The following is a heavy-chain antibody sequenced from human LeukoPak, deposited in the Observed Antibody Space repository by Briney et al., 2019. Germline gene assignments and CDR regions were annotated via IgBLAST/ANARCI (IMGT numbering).Heavy chain of an antibody. CDR3: ARGAGEYSSGWPDAFDI. CDR1: GGSISSYY. CDR2: IYYSGST. V-gene: IGHV4-59*01. Sequence: SETLSLTCTVSGGSISSYYWSWIRQPPGKGLEWIGYIYYSGSTNYNPSLKSRVTISVDTSKNQFSLKLSSVTAADTAVYYCARGAGEYSSGWPDAFDIWGQGTMVTVSS. J-gene: IGHJ3*02. D-gene: IGHD6-19*01.